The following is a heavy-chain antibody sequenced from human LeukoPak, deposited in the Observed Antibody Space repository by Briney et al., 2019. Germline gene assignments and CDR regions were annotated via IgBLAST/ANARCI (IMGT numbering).Heavy chain of an antibody. D-gene: IGHD5-12*01. CDR3: ARSPNLYSGYDIGYDY. Sequence: SQTLSLTCAVSGGSISSGGYSWSWIRQPPGKGLEWIGYIYHSGSTYYNPSLKSRVTISVDRSKNQFSLKLSSVTAADTAVYYCARSPNLYSGYDIGYDYWGQGTLVTVSS. J-gene: IGHJ4*02. CDR1: GGSISSGGYS. CDR2: IYHSGST. V-gene: IGHV4-30-2*01.